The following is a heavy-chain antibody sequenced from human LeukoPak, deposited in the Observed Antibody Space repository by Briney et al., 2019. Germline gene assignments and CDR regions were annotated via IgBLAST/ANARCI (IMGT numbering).Heavy chain of an antibody. CDR1: GFTFGDYA. CDR2: IRSKVYGVTT. CDR3: ARDIWYSTGYHDY. D-gene: IGHD3-22*01. V-gene: IGHV3-49*04. Sequence: AGGSLRLSCAASGFTFGDYAMSWVRQAPVKGLECVGFIRSKVYGVTTEYAVSVKGRFTISRDDSKSIAYLQMNSLKTEDTAVYYCARDIWYSTGYHDYWGQGTLVTVSS. J-gene: IGHJ4*02.